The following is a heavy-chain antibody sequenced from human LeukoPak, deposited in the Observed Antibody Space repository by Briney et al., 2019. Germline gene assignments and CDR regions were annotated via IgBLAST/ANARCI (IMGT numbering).Heavy chain of an antibody. Sequence: SETLSLTCTVSGGSISSSYSYWGWIRQPPGKGLEWIGNIYYSGSTYYSPSLTSRVTVSVDTSENQFSLKLSSVTAADTAVYYCARERWRPGWASWYFDLWGRGTLVTVPS. V-gene: IGHV4-39*07. CDR3: ARERWRPGWASWYFDL. CDR1: GGSISSSYSY. CDR2: IYYSGST. D-gene: IGHD5-24*01. J-gene: IGHJ2*01.